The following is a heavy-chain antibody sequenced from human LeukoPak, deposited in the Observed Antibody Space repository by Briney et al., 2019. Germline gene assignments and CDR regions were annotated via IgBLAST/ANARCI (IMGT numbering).Heavy chain of an antibody. J-gene: IGHJ3*02. Sequence: GGSLKLSCAASGFNVSSSYMSWVRQAPGKGLEWVSIIYSGGATYYADSVKGRFTISRDKSKDTLYLQMNSLRAEDTAVYYCASPISGQSFDIWGQGTMVTVSS. D-gene: IGHD5-12*01. CDR1: GFNVSSSY. CDR3: ASPISGQSFDI. CDR2: IYSGGAT. V-gene: IGHV3-53*01.